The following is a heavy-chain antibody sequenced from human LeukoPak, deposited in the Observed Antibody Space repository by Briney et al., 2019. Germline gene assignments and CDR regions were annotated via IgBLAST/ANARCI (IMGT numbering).Heavy chain of an antibody. D-gene: IGHD1-1*01. V-gene: IGHV3-30-3*01. Sequence: GALRLSCAASGFTFSSYAMHWVRQAPGKGLEWVAVISYDGSNKYYADSVKGRFTISRDNSKNTLYLQMNSLRAEDTAVYYCARDTYPTTSSRNYYGMDVWGQGTTVTVSS. J-gene: IGHJ6*02. CDR1: GFTFSSYA. CDR3: ARDTYPTTSSRNYYGMDV. CDR2: ISYDGSNK.